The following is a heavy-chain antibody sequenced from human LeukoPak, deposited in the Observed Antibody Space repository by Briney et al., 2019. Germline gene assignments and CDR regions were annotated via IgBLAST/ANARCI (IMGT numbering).Heavy chain of an antibody. Sequence: GGSLRLSCAASGFTVSSNYMSWVRQAPGKGLEWVSVIYSGGSTYYADSVKGRFTIFRDNSKNTLYLQMNSLRAEDTAVYYCARDPTYYYDSSGYPNDAFDIWGQGTMVTVSS. CDR3: ARDPTYYYDSSGYPNDAFDI. V-gene: IGHV3-66*02. J-gene: IGHJ3*02. CDR2: IYSGGST. CDR1: GFTVSSNY. D-gene: IGHD3-22*01.